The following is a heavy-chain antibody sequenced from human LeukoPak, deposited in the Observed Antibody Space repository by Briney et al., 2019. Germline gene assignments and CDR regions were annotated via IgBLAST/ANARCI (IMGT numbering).Heavy chain of an antibody. CDR1: GFTFSSYS. Sequence: GGSLRLSCAAPGFTFSSYSMNLVRQAPGKGLEWVSSISSSSSYIYYADSVKGRFTISRDNAKNSLYLQMNSLRAEDTAVYYCARESDSGYSYGDYWGQGTLVTVSS. CDR2: ISSSSSYI. CDR3: ARESDSGYSYGDY. D-gene: IGHD5-18*01. V-gene: IGHV3-21*01. J-gene: IGHJ4*02.